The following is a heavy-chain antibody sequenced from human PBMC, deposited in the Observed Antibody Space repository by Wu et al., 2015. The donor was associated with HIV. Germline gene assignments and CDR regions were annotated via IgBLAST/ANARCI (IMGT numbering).Heavy chain of an antibody. CDR3: VRSWDAFDI. Sequence: QVQLLQSGAEVKTPGASMKVSCKTFGYSFTAYYMHWVRQAPGQGLEWMGRINPNTGAADSAEKFQGRITLTRDTSISTAYMELSSLRSEDTAVYYCVRSWDAFDIWGQGTIVTVSS. CDR2: INPNTGAA. CDR1: GYSFTAYY. V-gene: IGHV1-2*02. D-gene: IGHD1-26*01. J-gene: IGHJ3*02.